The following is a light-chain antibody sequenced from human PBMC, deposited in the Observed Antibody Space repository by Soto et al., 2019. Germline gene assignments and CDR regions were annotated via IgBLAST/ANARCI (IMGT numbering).Light chain of an antibody. CDR3: CSYAGSSTYV. J-gene: IGLJ1*01. Sequence: QSVLTQPPSVSGAPGQRVTISCTGSSSNIGAGYDVHWYQQLPGTAPKLLIFGNSNRPSGVPDRFSGSRSDTSASLAITGLQAEDEADYYCCSYAGSSTYVFGTGTKVTVL. CDR2: GNS. V-gene: IGLV1-40*01. CDR1: SSNIGAGYD.